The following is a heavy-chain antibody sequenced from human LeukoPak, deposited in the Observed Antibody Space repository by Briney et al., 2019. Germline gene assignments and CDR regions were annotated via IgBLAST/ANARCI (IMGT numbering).Heavy chain of an antibody. V-gene: IGHV3-48*01. CDR3: ARYDYGDYLFDY. J-gene: IGHJ4*02. CDR2: ISSSSSTI. CDR1: GFTFSSYS. D-gene: IGHD4-17*01. Sequence: PGGSLRLSCAASGFTFSSYSMNWVRQAPGKGLEWVSYISSSSSTIHYADSVKGRFTISRDNAKNSLYLQMNSLRAEDTAVYYCARYDYGDYLFDYWGQGTLVTVSS.